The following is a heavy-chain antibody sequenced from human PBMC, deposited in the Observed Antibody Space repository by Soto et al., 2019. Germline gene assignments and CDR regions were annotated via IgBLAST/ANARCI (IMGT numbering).Heavy chain of an antibody. CDR2: IKQDGSEK. Sequence: GGSLRLSCAASGFTFSSYWMSWVRQAPGKGLEWVANIKQDGSEKYYVDSVKGRFTISRDNAKNSLYLQMNSLRAEDTAVYYCATPTSAHDLNGYGYWGQGTLVTVSS. CDR1: GFTFSSYW. CDR3: ATPTSAHDLNGYGY. D-gene: IGHD3-22*01. J-gene: IGHJ4*02. V-gene: IGHV3-7*01.